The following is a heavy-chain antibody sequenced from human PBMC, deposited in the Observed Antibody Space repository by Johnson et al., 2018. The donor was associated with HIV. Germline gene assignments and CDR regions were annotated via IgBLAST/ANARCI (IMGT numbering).Heavy chain of an antibody. J-gene: IGHJ3*02. CDR2: ISYDGSDK. Sequence: VQLVESGGGVVQPGGSLRLSCAASGFTFSSYAMHWVRQAPGKGLEWVAVISYDGSDKYHADSVKGRFTISRDSSKNTLYLEMNTLRAEDTAVYYCARTRQGAFDIWGQGTMVTVSS. CDR1: GFTFSSYA. CDR3: ARTRQGAFDI. V-gene: IGHV3-30*19.